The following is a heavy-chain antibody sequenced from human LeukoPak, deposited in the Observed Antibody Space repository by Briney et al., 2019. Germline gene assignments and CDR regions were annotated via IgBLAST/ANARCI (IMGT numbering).Heavy chain of an antibody. CDR1: GFTFSSYG. CDR3: AKGALLDCSSTSCYGGSYFDY. Sequence: HPGGSLRLSCAASGFTFSSYGMHWVRQAPGKGLEWVSVISYDGSNKYYADSVKGRFTISRDNSKNTLYLQMNSLRAEDTAVYYCAKGALLDCSSTSCYGGSYFDYWGQGTLVTVSS. J-gene: IGHJ4*02. V-gene: IGHV3-30*18. CDR2: ISYDGSNK. D-gene: IGHD2-2*01.